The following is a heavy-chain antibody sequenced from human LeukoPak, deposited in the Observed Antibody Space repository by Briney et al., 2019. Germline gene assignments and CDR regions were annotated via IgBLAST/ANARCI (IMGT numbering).Heavy chain of an antibody. D-gene: IGHD3-16*01. CDR3: ARQLGSDDAFDI. V-gene: IGHV4-39*01. CDR1: GGSISSTTYY. Sequence: SETLSLTCTVSGGSISSTTYYWAWIRQPPGKGLEWIGSIYKTGSTNYSPSLKSRVFISVDTSNNQFSLKLSSVTAADTAVYYCARQLGSDDAFDIWGQGTMVTVSS. J-gene: IGHJ3*02. CDR2: IYKTGST.